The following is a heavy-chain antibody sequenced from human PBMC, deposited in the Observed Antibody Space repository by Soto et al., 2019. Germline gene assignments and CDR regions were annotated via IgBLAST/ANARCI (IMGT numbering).Heavy chain of an antibody. V-gene: IGHV1-18*01. CDR1: GYTFTSYG. D-gene: IGHD3-22*01. CDR2: ISAYNGNT. CDR3: ARGERITMIVVDAAAFDI. Sequence: QVQLVQSGAEVKKPGASVKVSCKASGYTFTSYGISWVRQAPGQGLEWMGWISAYNGNTNYAQKLQGRVTMTTDTSTSTAYMELRSLRSDDTAVYYCARGERITMIVVDAAAFDIWGQGTMVTVSS. J-gene: IGHJ3*02.